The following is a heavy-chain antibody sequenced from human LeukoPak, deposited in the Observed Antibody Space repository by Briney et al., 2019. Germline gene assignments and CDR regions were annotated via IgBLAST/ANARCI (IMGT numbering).Heavy chain of an antibody. J-gene: IGHJ4*02. CDR3: ARVRDGYNYAVDY. V-gene: IGHV3-11*04. CDR1: GFTFSDYY. Sequence: PGGSLRLSCAASGFTFSDYYMSWIRQAPGKGLERVSYISSSGSTIYYADSVKGRFTISRDNAKNSLYLQMNSLRAEDTAVYYCARVRDGYNYAVDYWGQGTLVTVSS. D-gene: IGHD5-24*01. CDR2: ISSSGSTI.